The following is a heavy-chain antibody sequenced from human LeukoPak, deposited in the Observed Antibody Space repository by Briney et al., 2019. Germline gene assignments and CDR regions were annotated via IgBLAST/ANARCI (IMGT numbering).Heavy chain of an antibody. V-gene: IGHV4-39*01. J-gene: IGHJ6*02. CDR3: ARPSHSRGLALAV. CDR2: IYYSGST. CDR1: GGSVSSGSYY. Sequence: SETLSLTCTVSGGSVSSGSYYWGWIRQPPGKGLEWIGSIYYSGSTYYNPSPQSRVTISVDTSRNQFSLRLSSVTAADTAVYYCARPSHSRGLALAVWGQGTTVTVSS. D-gene: IGHD6-19*01.